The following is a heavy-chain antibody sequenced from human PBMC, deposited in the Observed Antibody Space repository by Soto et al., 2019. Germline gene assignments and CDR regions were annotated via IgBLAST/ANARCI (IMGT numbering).Heavy chain of an antibody. CDR3: TTQGGLGYSSSSWDYYYYYGMDV. J-gene: IGHJ6*02. D-gene: IGHD6-6*01. CDR2: IKSKTDGGTT. CDR1: GFTFSNAW. V-gene: IGHV3-15*07. Sequence: GGSLRLSCAASGFTFSNAWMNWVRQAPGKGLEWVGRIKSKTDGGTTDYAAPVRGRFTISRDDSKNTLYLQMNSLKTEDTAVYYCTTQGGLGYSSSSWDYYYYYGMDVWGQGTTVTVSS.